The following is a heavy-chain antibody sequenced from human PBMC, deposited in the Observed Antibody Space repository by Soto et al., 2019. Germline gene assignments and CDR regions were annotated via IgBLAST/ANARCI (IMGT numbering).Heavy chain of an antibody. CDR1: GGSFSGYY. J-gene: IGHJ5*02. D-gene: IGHD2-15*01. CDR3: AREVTVVMLNWFDP. Sequence: SETLSLTCAVYGGSFSGYYWSWIRQPPGKGLEWIGEINHSGSTNYNPSLKSRVTISVDTSKNQFSLKLSSVTAADTAVYYCAREVTVVMLNWFDPWGQGTLVTVSS. V-gene: IGHV4-34*01. CDR2: INHSGST.